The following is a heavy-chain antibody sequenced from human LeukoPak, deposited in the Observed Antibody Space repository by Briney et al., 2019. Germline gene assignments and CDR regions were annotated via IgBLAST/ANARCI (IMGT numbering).Heavy chain of an antibody. CDR1: GGSISSYY. V-gene: IGHV4-59*12. CDR3: ARRERRYCSSTSCYAYGWFDP. Sequence: SETLSLTCTVSGGSISSYYWSWLRQPPGKGLEWIGYIYYSGSTNYNPSLKSRVTISVDTSKNQFSLKLSSVTAADTAVYYCARRERRYCSSTSCYAYGWFDPWGQGTLVTVSS. D-gene: IGHD2-2*01. J-gene: IGHJ5*02. CDR2: IYYSGST.